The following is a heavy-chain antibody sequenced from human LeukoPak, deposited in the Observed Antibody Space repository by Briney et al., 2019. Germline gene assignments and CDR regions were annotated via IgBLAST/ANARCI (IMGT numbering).Heavy chain of an antibody. Sequence: GGSLRLSCAASGFTFSNYEMHWVRQAPGKGLEWVSYISSSSTTIYYADSVKGRFTISRDNAKNSLYLQMNSLRAEDTAAYYCARGVDCSGDYCYSNYWGQGTLVTVSS. CDR2: ISSSSTTI. V-gene: IGHV3-48*01. D-gene: IGHD2-15*01. CDR1: GFTFSNYE. CDR3: ARGVDCSGDYCYSNY. J-gene: IGHJ4*02.